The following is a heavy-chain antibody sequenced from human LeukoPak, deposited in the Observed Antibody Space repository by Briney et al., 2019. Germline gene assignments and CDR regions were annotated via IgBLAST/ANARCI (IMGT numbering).Heavy chain of an antibody. J-gene: IGHJ6*02. Sequence: GGSLRLSCAASGFSFGDSDMNWFRQAPGEGPQWVANINYMGLRTFYADSVKGRFTIARDNSKNMLYLQINSLRAEDTAVYYCAKDRSVVAAVYYYYGMDVWGQGTTVTVSS. CDR3: AKDRSVVAAVYYYYGMDV. D-gene: IGHD2-15*01. V-gene: IGHV3-23*01. CDR1: GFSFGDSD. CDR2: INYMGLRT.